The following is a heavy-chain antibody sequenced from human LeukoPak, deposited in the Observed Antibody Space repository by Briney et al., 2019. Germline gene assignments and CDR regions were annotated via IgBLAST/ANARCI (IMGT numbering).Heavy chain of an antibody. D-gene: IGHD3-22*01. CDR2: IIPSFGTA. CDR1: GATFTSYA. CDR3: ARELISGRYYESSGETLGFDY. Sequence: SVKLSCKASGATFTSYANSWMRQPPGQGLEWMGGIIPSFGTANYAQTFKGRVTITTAESTSTAYMDLSSLRADDTSEECGARELISGRYYESSGETLGFDYWGQGTLVSVSS. J-gene: IGHJ4*02. V-gene: IGHV1-69*05.